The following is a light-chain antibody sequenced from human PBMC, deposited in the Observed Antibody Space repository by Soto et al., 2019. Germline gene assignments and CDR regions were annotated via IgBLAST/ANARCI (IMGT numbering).Light chain of an antibody. Sequence: IQMTQSPSSLSASVGDRVTITCQASHDIKKYLTWYQEKPGTAPKLLIYDASNLQTGVPSRFSGSGSGTHVTVAISSQQPEDIATHYGQLYDSLPTPFGQGPRLDIK. CDR1: HDIKKY. V-gene: IGKV1-33*01. CDR3: QLYDSLPTP. CDR2: DAS. J-gene: IGKJ5*01.